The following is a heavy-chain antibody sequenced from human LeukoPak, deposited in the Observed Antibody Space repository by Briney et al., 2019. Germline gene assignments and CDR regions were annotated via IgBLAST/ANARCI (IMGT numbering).Heavy chain of an antibody. D-gene: IGHD3-10*01. CDR3: AREGYYGSGSPPSLYFDY. CDR2: TSSDLNVK. J-gene: IGHJ4*02. V-gene: IGHV3-30-3*01. Sequence: GGSLGLSCAASGFTLRNYVIHWVRQAPGKGLEWVAVTSSDLNVKLYADSVRGRFTISRDNSRSTLYLQMNSLRPEDTAIYYCAREGYYGSGSPPSLYFDYWGQGTLVTVSS. CDR1: GFTLRNYV.